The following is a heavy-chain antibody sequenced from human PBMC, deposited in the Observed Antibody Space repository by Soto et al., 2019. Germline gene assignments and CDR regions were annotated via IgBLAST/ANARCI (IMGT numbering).Heavy chain of an antibody. CDR2: VYYTETT. V-gene: IGHV4-59*01. Sequence: SETLSLTCTVSGGSIGSYHWSWVRQPPGKGLEWIASVYYTETTNYNPSLGSRVTISIDAPENQISLKLTSVTAADTAFYYCARDTVLTGMFDLWGQGTLVTVSS. CDR3: ARDTVLTGMFDL. CDR1: GGSIGSYH. J-gene: IGHJ5*02. D-gene: IGHD4-17*01.